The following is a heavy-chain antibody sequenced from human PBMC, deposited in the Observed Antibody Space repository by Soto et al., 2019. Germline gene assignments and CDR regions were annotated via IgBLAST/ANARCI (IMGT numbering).Heavy chain of an antibody. V-gene: IGHV4-34*01. J-gene: IGHJ6*02. CDR2: INHSGST. Sequence: SETLPLTSAVYGGSFGGYYWSWIRQPPGKGLEWIGEINHSGSTNYNPSLKSRVTISVDTSKNQFSLKLSSVTAADTAVYYCARGGEAITMVRGVNSQGMDVWGQGTTVTVSS. CDR3: ARGGEAITMVRGVNSQGMDV. CDR1: GGSFGGYY. D-gene: IGHD3-10*01.